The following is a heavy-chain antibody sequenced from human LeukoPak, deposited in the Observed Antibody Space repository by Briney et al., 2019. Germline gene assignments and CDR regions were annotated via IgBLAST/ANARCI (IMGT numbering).Heavy chain of an antibody. Sequence: SSETLSLTCSVSGDSVSSAGYHWSWIRQAPGKGLEWIGHSGSPSYNPSLKSRVMISIDTSKNQFSLKVSTVTAADKAVYYCTTYYVGEGGRGHWGPGTLVTVSS. CDR1: GDSVSSAGYH. V-gene: IGHV4-61*08. CDR2: SGSP. CDR3: TTYYVGEGGRGH. D-gene: IGHD2-21*01. J-gene: IGHJ4*02.